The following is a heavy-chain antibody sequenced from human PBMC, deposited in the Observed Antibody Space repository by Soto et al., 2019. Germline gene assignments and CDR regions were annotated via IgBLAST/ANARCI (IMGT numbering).Heavy chain of an antibody. D-gene: IGHD3-16*01. CDR2: INHSGST. Sequence: PSETLSLTCAVYGGSFSGYYWSCIRQPPGKGLEWIGEINHSGSTNYNPSLKSRVTISVDTSKNQFSLKLSSVTAADTAVYYCARVRGSVYYYYGMDVWGQGTTVTV. CDR3: ARVRGSVYYYYGMDV. V-gene: IGHV4-34*01. CDR1: GGSFSGYY. J-gene: IGHJ6*02.